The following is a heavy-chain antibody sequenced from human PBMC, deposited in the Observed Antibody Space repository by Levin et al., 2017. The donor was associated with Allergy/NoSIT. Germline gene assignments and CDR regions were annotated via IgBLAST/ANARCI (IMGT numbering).Heavy chain of an antibody. Sequence: SCAASGFTFSSYSMNWVRQAPGKGLEWVSSISSSSSYIYYADSVKGRFTISRDNAKNSLYLQMNSLRAEDTAVYYCARVSGAAAGEAVAGPQGWGQGTLVTVSS. J-gene: IGHJ4*02. D-gene: IGHD6-19*01. CDR3: ARVSGAAAGEAVAGPQG. CDR2: ISSSSSYI. V-gene: IGHV3-21*01. CDR1: GFTFSSYS.